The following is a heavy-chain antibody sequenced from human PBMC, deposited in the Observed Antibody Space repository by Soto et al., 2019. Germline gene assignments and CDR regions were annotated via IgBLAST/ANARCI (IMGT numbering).Heavy chain of an antibody. J-gene: IGHJ6*01. Sequence: EVQLVESGGGLVQPGGSLRLSCAASGFTFSDHYMDWVRQAPGKGLEWVARSRNRVNSHTTEYAASVKGRFTISRDESKSSPYPQMDRPKIGGTAVDYWTPGLLGGAPSYPFHGKGGWGQGTTVTLSP. CDR3: TPGLLGGAPSYPFHGKGG. CDR2: SRNRVNSHTT. D-gene: IGHD3-3*01. CDR1: GFTFSDHY. V-gene: IGHV3-72*01.